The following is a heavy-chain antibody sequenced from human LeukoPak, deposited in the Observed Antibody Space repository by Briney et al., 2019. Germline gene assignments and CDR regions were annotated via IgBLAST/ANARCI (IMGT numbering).Heavy chain of an antibody. Sequence: PSETLSLTCAVYGGSFCGYYWSWIRQPPGKGLEWIGEINHSGSTNYNPSLKSRVTISVDTSKNQFSLKLSSVTAADTAVYYCARRRFVGIVVVPAAGFDPWGQGTLVTVSS. CDR3: ARRRFVGIVVVPAAGFDP. CDR2: INHSGST. J-gene: IGHJ5*02. CDR1: GGSFCGYY. D-gene: IGHD2-2*03. V-gene: IGHV4-34*01.